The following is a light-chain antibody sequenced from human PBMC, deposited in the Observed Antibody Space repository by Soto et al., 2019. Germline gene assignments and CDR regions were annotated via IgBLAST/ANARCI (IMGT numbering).Light chain of an antibody. CDR3: QQYYTTPRT. J-gene: IGKJ1*01. CDR1: QSVLHSSNNKNY. V-gene: IGKV4-1*01. CDR2: WAS. Sequence: DIVMTQSPESLAVSLGERATINCKSSQSVLHSSNNKNYLTWHQQKPGQPPKLLIYWASTRESGVPDRFSGSGSGTDFTLTISSLQAEDVAVYYCQQYYTTPRTFGQGTKVEIK.